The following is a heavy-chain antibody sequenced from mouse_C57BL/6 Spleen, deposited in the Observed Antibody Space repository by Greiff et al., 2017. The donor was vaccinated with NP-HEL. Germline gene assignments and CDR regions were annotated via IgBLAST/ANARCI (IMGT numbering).Heavy chain of an antibody. J-gene: IGHJ3*01. CDR2: IWSGGST. D-gene: IGHD4-1*02. V-gene: IGHV2-2*01. Sequence: QVQLQQSGPGLVQPSQSLSITCTVSGFSLTSYGVHWVRQSPGKGLEWLGVIWSGGSTDYNAAFISRLSISKDNSKSQVFFKMNSLQADDTAIYYCAREQLGWFAYWGQGTLVTVSA. CDR1: GFSLTSYG. CDR3: AREQLGWFAY.